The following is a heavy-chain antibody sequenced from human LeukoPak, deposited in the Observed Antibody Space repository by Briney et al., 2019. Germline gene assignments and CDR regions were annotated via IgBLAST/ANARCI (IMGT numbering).Heavy chain of an antibody. V-gene: IGHV5-51*01. CDR2: IYPGDSDT. CDR3: ARVHDYSNYAEYYFDY. Sequence: PGESLKISCKGSGYSFTSYWIGWVRQMPGKGPEWMGIIYPGDSDTRYSPSFQGQVTISADKSISTAYLQWSSLRASDTAMYYCARVHDYSNYAEYYFDYWGQGTLVTVSS. J-gene: IGHJ4*02. D-gene: IGHD4-11*01. CDR1: GYSFTSYW.